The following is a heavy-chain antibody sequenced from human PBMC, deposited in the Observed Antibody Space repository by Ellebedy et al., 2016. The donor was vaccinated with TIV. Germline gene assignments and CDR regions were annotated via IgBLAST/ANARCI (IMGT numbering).Heavy chain of an antibody. CDR2: IWYDGSNK. Sequence: GGSLRLSCAASGFTFSSYGMHWVRQAPGKGLEWVAVIWYDGSNKYYVDSVKGRFTISRDNAKNSLYLQMNSLRAEDTAAYYCASGEAAPLDYWGQGTLVTVSS. V-gene: IGHV3-33*08. CDR1: GFTFSSYG. D-gene: IGHD6-6*01. CDR3: ASGEAAPLDY. J-gene: IGHJ4*02.